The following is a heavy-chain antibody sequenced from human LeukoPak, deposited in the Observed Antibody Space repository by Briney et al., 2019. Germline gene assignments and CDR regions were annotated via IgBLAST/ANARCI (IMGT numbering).Heavy chain of an antibody. CDR3: ARVNWNDLGYYFDY. CDR2: ISSISSSYI. V-gene: IGHV3-21*06. CDR1: GFTFNNYN. D-gene: IGHD1-20*01. Sequence: GGSLRLSCAASGFTFNNYNMNWVRQAPGKGLEWVSSISSISSSYIYYADSVKGRFTISRDNAKNSLYLQMNSLRAEDTAVYYCARVNWNDLGYYFDYWGQGTLVTVSS. J-gene: IGHJ4*02.